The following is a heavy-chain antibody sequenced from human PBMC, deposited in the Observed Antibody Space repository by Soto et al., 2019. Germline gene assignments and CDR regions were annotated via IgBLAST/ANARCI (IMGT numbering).Heavy chain of an antibody. CDR3: ARLTHHGPGSYPDS. D-gene: IGHD3-10*01. Sequence: QLQLQESGPGLVKPSETLSLTCTVSGGPFSSSHYYWGWIRQPPGKGPEWIGTFYYSGTTYYNSSLASRLTISADTSKSQLSLRLGSVTAADTAVYYCARLTHHGPGSYPDSWGQGSLVTVSS. CDR2: FYYSGTT. CDR1: GGPFSSSHYY. J-gene: IGHJ4*02. V-gene: IGHV4-39*01.